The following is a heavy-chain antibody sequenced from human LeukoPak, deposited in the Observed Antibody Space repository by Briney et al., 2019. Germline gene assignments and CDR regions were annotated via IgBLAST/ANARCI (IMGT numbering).Heavy chain of an antibody. D-gene: IGHD5-18*01. V-gene: IGHV1-2*04. CDR1: GYTFTGYY. J-gene: IGHJ4*02. CDR2: IHPNSGGT. CDR3: AREFSPGYGRYYFDY. Sequence: ASVKVSCKASGYTFTGYYMHWVRQAPGQGLEWMGWIHPNSGGTNYAQKFQGWVTMTRGTSISTAYMELSRLRSDDTAVYYCAREFSPGYGRYYFDYWGQGTLVTVSS.